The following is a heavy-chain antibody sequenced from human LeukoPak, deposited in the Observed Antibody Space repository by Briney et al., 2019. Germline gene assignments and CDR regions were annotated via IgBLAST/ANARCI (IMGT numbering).Heavy chain of an antibody. J-gene: IGHJ4*02. D-gene: IGHD5-24*01. CDR2: INHSGST. CDR1: GGSFSGYY. Sequence: SETLSLTCAVYGGSFSGYYWSWIRQPPGKGLEWIREINHSGSTNYNPSLKSRVTISVDTSKNQFSLKLSSVTAADTAVYYCARKRWLHFDYCGQGTLVTVSS. CDR3: ARKRWLHFDY. V-gene: IGHV4-34*01.